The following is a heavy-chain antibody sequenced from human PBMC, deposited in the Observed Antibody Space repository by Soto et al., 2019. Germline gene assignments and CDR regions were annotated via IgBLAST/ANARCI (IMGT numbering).Heavy chain of an antibody. D-gene: IGHD2-2*01. J-gene: IGHJ5*02. V-gene: IGHV1-69*01. CDR1: GGTFSSYA. CDR3: ARAGCSSTSCYHNWFDP. Sequence: QVQLVQSGAEVKKPGSSVKVSCKASGGTFSSYAISWVRQAPGQGLEWMGGIIPIFGTANYAKKFQGRVTITADESTSTAYMELSSLRSEDTAVYYCARAGCSSTSCYHNWFDPWGQGTLVTVSS. CDR2: IIPIFGTA.